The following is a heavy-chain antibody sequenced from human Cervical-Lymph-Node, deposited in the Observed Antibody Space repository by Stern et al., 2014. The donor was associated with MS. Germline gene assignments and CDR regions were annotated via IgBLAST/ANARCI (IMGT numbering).Heavy chain of an antibody. V-gene: IGHV5-10-1*03. CDR2: IDPSDSYT. Sequence: QLVQSGAEVKKPGESLRISCKGSGYSFTSYWISWVRQMPGKGLEWMGRIDPSDSYTNYSPSFQGHVTISADKSISPAYLQWSSLKASDTAMYYCASSYYYDSSGYAPYFDYWGQGTLVTVSS. J-gene: IGHJ4*02. CDR3: ASSYYYDSSGYAPYFDY. D-gene: IGHD3-22*01. CDR1: GYSFTSYW.